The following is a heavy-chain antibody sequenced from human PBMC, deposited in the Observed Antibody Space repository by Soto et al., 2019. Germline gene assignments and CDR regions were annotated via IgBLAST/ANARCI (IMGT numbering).Heavy chain of an antibody. Sequence: QVQLVQSGAEVKKPGSSVKVSCKASGGTFSSYAISWVRQAPGQGLEWMGGILPIFGTANYAQKFQGRVTITADKSTSTAYMELSSLRSEDTAVYYCASLLDGYRAHWYFDLWGRGTLVTVSS. J-gene: IGHJ2*01. CDR3: ASLLDGYRAHWYFDL. CDR1: GGTFSSYA. V-gene: IGHV1-69*06. D-gene: IGHD5-12*01. CDR2: ILPIFGTA.